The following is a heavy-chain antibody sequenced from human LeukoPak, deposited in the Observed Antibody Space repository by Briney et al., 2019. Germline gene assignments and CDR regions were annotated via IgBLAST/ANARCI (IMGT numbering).Heavy chain of an antibody. CDR3: TREDRPYCPFTY. V-gene: IGHV4-4*02. J-gene: IGHJ4*02. CDR1: GGSIDITNY. Sequence: PSETLSLTCGVSGGSIDITNYWSWVRQAPGKGLEWIGEIAHDGTTNYNPSLRSRVAMSFDRANNQFSLSLTSVTAADTAVYYCTREDRPYCPFTYWGQGVLVTVSS. D-gene: IGHD1-26*01. CDR2: IAHDGTT.